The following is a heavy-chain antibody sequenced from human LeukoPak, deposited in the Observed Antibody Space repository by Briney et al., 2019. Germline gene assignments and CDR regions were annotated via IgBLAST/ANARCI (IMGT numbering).Heavy chain of an antibody. D-gene: IGHD6-6*01. CDR2: IIPIFGTA. CDR3: VREAAPTSDFDI. V-gene: IGHV1-69*06. J-gene: IGHJ3*02. Sequence: ASVKVSCKASGGTFSSYAISWVRQAPGQGLEWMGGIIPIFGTANYAQKFQGRVTITADKSTSTAYMELSSLRSEDTAVYYCVREAAPTSDFDIWGQGTMVTVSS. CDR1: GGTFSSYA.